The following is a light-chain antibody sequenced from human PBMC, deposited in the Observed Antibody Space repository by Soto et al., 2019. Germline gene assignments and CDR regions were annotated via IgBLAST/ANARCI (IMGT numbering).Light chain of an antibody. V-gene: IGKV1-39*01. CDR3: QQSYSTPRT. CDR1: QSISTY. J-gene: IGKJ2*02. Sequence: DIQMTQSPSSLSASVGDRVTITCRASQSISTYLNWYQQKVGKAPKLLIYAASSLQRGVPSRFSGSGSGTDFTLPISTLHPEDFAMYCCQQSYSTPRTFGQGTKLEIK. CDR2: AAS.